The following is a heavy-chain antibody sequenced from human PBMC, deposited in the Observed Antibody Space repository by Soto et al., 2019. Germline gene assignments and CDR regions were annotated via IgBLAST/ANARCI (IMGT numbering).Heavy chain of an antibody. CDR3: ARVSTVTRTDAFDI. CDR2: IYHSGST. CDR1: GGSISSSNW. V-gene: IGHV4-4*02. J-gene: IGHJ3*02. Sequence: SETLSLTCAVSGGSISSSNWWSWVRQPPGKGLEWIGEIYHSGSTNYNPSLKSRVTISVDKSKNQFSLKLSSVTAADTAVYYCARVSTVTRTDAFDIWGQGTMVTVSS. D-gene: IGHD4-17*01.